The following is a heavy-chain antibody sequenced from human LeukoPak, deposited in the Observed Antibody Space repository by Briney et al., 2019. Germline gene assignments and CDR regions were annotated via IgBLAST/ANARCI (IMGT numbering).Heavy chain of an antibody. Sequence: PGGSLRLSCGASGFTFSSYEMNWVRQPPGKGLEWVSYISHSGSTIYYADSVKGRFTISRDNAKNSLYLQVNSLRAEDTAVYYCARSRGAGPGAYFDYWGQGTLVTVPS. CDR1: GFTFSSYE. D-gene: IGHD6-19*01. J-gene: IGHJ4*02. V-gene: IGHV3-48*03. CDR3: ARSRGAGPGAYFDY. CDR2: ISHSGSTI.